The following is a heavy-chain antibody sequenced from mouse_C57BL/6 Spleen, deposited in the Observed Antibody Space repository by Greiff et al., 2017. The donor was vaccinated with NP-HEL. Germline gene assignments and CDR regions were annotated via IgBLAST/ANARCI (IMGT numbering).Heavy chain of an antibody. V-gene: IGHV1-54*01. CDR2: INPGSGGT. J-gene: IGHJ1*03. CDR1: GYAFTNYL. Sequence: QVQLQQSGAELVRPGTSVKVSCKASGYAFTNYLIEWVKQRPGQGLEWIGVINPGSGGTNYNEKFKGKATLTADKSSSTAYMQLSSLTSEDSAVYFCARSGIYCDWYFDVWGTGTTVTVSS. D-gene: IGHD2-1*01. CDR3: ARSGIYCDWYFDV.